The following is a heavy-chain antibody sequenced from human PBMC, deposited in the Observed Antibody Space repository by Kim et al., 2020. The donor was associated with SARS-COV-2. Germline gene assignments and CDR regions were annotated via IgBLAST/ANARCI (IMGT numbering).Heavy chain of an antibody. Sequence: SETLSLTCAVYGGSFSGYYWSWIRQPPGKGLEWIGEINHSGSTNYNPSLKSRVTISVDTSKNQFSLKLSSVTTADTAVYYCARGGYYDILTGYYPFDYWGQGTLVTVSS. CDR3: ARGGYYDILTGYYPFDY. J-gene: IGHJ4*02. CDR2: INHSGST. D-gene: IGHD3-9*01. CDR1: GGSFSGYY. V-gene: IGHV4-34*01.